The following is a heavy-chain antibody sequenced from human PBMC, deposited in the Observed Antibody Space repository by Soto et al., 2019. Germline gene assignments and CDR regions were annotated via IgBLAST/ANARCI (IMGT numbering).Heavy chain of an antibody. J-gene: IGHJ5*02. CDR2: ISAYNGNT. Sequence: QVQLVQSGAEVKKPGASVKVSCKASGYTFTNYGISWVRQAPGQGLEWMGWISAYNGNTKYARNFQGRVTMTTDTAPTIAYMELRSLRSDDTAVYYCARDRHSGSGGANWFDPWGQGTLVTVSS. CDR1: GYTFTNYG. D-gene: IGHD3-10*01. V-gene: IGHV1-18*01. CDR3: ARDRHSGSGGANWFDP.